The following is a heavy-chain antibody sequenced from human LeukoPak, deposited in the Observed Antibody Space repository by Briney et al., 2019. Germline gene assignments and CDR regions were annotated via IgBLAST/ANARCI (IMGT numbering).Heavy chain of an antibody. Sequence: GASVKVSCKASGYTFTSYYMHWVRQAPGQGLEWMGIINPSGGSTSYAQRFQGRVTMTRDTSTSTVYMELSSLRSEDTAVYYCARGVYVWGSYRPYYFDYWGQGTLVTVSS. D-gene: IGHD3-16*02. V-gene: IGHV1-46*01. CDR1: GYTFTSYY. CDR2: INPSGGST. J-gene: IGHJ4*02. CDR3: ARGVYVWGSYRPYYFDY.